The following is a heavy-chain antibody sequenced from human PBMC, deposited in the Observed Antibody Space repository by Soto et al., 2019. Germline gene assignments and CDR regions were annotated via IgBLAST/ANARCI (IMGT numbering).Heavy chain of an antibody. V-gene: IGHV1-2*02. D-gene: IGHD3-3*01. CDR3: ARDPRPPSGWLGFWEYGMDV. CDR1: GYTFTGNY. Sequence: ASVKVSCKASGYTFTGNYIHWVRQPPGQGLEWMGWVNPDNGDTASAQKFQGRVTMTSDTSVTTAYMELSRLTSDDTAVYYCARDPRPPSGWLGFWEYGMDVWGQGTTVTVSS. J-gene: IGHJ6*02. CDR2: VNPDNGDT.